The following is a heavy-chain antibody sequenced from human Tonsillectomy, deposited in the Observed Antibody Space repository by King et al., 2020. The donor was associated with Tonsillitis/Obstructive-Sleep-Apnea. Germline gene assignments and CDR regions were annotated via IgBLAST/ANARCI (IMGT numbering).Heavy chain of an antibody. D-gene: IGHD3-22*01. CDR2: ISVYNGNT. CDR1: GYTFSSYG. CDR3: ARTYSYDSSGYYYPNYLDY. V-gene: IGHV1-18*01. J-gene: IGHJ4*02. Sequence: QLVQSGAEVKKPGASVKVSCKASGYTFSSYGISWVRQAPGQGLEWMGWISVYNGNTNYAQNLQGRVIMTTDTSTTTAYMELRSLRSDDTAVYYCARTYSYDSSGYYYPNYLDYWGQGTLVTVSS.